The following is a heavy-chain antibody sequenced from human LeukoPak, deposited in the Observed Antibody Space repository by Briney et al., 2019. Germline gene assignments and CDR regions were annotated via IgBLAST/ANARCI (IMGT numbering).Heavy chain of an antibody. V-gene: IGHV3-23*01. CDR1: GFTFSSYA. CDR2: ISGSGGST. CDR3: AKDGYCSGGSCPDYYDSSGLDY. J-gene: IGHJ4*02. D-gene: IGHD2-15*01. Sequence: GGSLRLSCAASGFTFSSYAMSWVRRAPGKGLEWVSAISGSGGSTYCADSVKGRFTISRDNSKNTLYLQMNSLRAEDTAVYYCAKDGYCSGGSCPDYYDSSGLDYWGQGTLVTVSS.